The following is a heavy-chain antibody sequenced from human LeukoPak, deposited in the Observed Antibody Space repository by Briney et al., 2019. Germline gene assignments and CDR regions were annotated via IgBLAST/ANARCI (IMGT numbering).Heavy chain of an antibody. CDR1: GFTFSNYG. J-gene: IGHJ4*02. CDR2: ISYDGSNK. D-gene: IGHD2-2*01. CDR3: AKAYGYCTTTSCSHEEFDY. V-gene: IGHV3-30*18. Sequence: GRSLRLSCAASGFTFSNYGMHRVRQAPGKGLEWVAVISYDGSNKYYADSVKGRSAISRDNSKNTLYLQMNSLRAEDTAVYYCAKAYGYCTTTSCSHEEFDYWGQGTLVTVSS.